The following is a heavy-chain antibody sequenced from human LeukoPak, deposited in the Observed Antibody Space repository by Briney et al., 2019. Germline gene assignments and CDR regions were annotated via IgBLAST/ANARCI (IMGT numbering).Heavy chain of an antibody. CDR1: GFTFSSYW. D-gene: IGHD3-10*01. Sequence: GGSLRLSCAASGFTFSSYWMHWVRQAPGKGLVWVSRINSDGSSTSYADSVKGRFTISRDNAKNTLYLQMNSLRAEDTAVYYCARVSMVRGVIMYAFDIWGQGTMVTVSS. V-gene: IGHV3-74*01. J-gene: IGHJ3*02. CDR3: ARVSMVRGVIMYAFDI. CDR2: INSDGSST.